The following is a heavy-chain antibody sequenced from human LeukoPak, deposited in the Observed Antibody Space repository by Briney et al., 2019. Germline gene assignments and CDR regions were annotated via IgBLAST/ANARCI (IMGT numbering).Heavy chain of an antibody. CDR2: IKQEGSEK. CDR3: ARRKSTHYYDSSGYPLPDAFDI. J-gene: IGHJ3*02. D-gene: IGHD3-22*01. V-gene: IGHV3-7*01. CDR1: GFTFSSYW. Sequence: GGSLRLSCAASGFTFSSYWMSWVRQAPGKGLEWVANIKQEGSEKYYMDSVKGRFTISRDNAKNSLYLQMNGLRAEDTAVYYCARRKSTHYYDSSGYPLPDAFDIWGQGTVVTVSS.